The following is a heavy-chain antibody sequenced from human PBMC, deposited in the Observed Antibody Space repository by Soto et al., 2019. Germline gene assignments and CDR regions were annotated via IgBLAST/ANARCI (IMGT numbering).Heavy chain of an antibody. CDR1: GDSVSKYY. D-gene: IGHD4-17*01. CDR2: IHSTRSP. CDR3: ARSPAYGDYANLDT. J-gene: IGHJ5*02. Sequence: LSLTCTVSGDSVSKYYWNWIRQPAGKGLEWIGRIHSTRSPNYNPSLKSRVTMSVDTSKNQFSLKLNLTSVTAADTAVYYCARSPAYGDYANLDTWGQGTLVTVSS. V-gene: IGHV4-4*07.